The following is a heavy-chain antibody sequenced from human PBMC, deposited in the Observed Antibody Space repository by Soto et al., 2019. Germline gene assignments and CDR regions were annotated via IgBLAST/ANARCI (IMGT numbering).Heavy chain of an antibody. CDR1: GLTLRSYA. D-gene: IGHD3-16*01. CDR2: ISGRSAVP. CDR3: AKGGPFTGGFDP. V-gene: IGHV3-23*01. Sequence: EGQLLQSGGELVLPGGSLRLSCAGSGLTLRSYAMTWILQTPEKGLEWVSTISGRSAVPSYADSANGRFAVSRDNSQNTVYLQMNSLRPDDTATYYCAKGGPFTGGFDPWGQGSLVTVSS. J-gene: IGHJ5*02.